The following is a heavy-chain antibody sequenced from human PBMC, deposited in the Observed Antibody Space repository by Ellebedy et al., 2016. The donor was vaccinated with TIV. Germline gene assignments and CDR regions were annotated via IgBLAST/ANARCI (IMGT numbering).Heavy chain of an antibody. CDR2: INPSGAAT. J-gene: IGHJ4*02. D-gene: IGHD2-8*01. CDR1: RYTFTSYY. V-gene: IGHV1-46*01. CDR3: ARAMRRGLPVGVVDY. Sequence: ASVKVSXKASRYTFTSYYVHWVRQAPGQGLEWMGIINPSGAATSYAQRFQGRVTMTRDTSTSTVYMELSSLRSEDTAVYYCARAMRRGLPVGVVDYWGQGSLVTVSS.